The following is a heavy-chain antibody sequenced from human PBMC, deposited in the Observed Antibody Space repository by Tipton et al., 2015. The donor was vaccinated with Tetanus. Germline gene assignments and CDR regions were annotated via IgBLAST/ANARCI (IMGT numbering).Heavy chain of an antibody. V-gene: IGHV3-11*01. CDR2: LNPSGTST. Sequence: SLRLSCTASGFTFSDFYMGWIRQAPGKGLEWVSYLNPSGTSTYYVDSVKGRFTISRGNAKNLMFLQMSALRAEDTAVYYCARDAYGSGSYFDLWGLGTLVTVSS. CDR3: ARDAYGSGSYFDL. D-gene: IGHD3-10*01. J-gene: IGHJ4*02. CDR1: GFTFSDFY.